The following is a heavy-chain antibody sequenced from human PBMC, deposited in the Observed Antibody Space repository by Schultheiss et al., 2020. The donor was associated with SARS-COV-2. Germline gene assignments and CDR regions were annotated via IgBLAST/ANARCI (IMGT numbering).Heavy chain of an antibody. D-gene: IGHD2-2*01. V-gene: IGHV3-23*01. CDR1: GFTFSDYY. CDR2: ISGSGGST. J-gene: IGHJ6*02. Sequence: GGSLRLSCAASGFTFSDYYMSWIRQAPGKGLEWVSAISGSGGSTYYADSVKGRFTISRDNSKNTLYLQMNSLRAEDSAVYFCARVKYPYYYAMDVWGQGTTVTVSS. CDR3: ARVKYPYYYAMDV.